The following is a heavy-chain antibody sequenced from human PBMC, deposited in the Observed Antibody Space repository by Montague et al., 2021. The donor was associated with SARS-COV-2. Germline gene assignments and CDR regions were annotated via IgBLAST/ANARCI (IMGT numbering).Heavy chain of an antibody. CDR3: ARAPRVVSGKNAFDI. CDR1: GASISSSHW. D-gene: IGHD6-19*01. CDR2: IYHTGST. V-gene: IGHV4-4*02. J-gene: IGHJ3*02. Sequence: SETLSLTCAVSGASISSSHWWSWIRQPPGKGLEWMGEIYHTGSTNYNPXXKSRVTISVDKSKNQFSLILSSVTAADTAVYFCARAPRVVSGKNAFDIWGQGTMVTVSS.